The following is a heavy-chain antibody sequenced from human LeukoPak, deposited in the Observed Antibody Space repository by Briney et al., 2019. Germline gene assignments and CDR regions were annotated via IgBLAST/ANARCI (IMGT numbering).Heavy chain of an antibody. V-gene: IGHV3-11*01. CDR3: AREAPLSYGSGSYYFDPHRKYETTYQSGFDP. Sequence: MSGGSLRLSCAASGFTFSDYYMSWIRQAPGKGLEWVSYISSSGSTIYYADSVKGRFTISRDNAKNSLYLQMNSLRAEDTAVYYCAREAPLSYGSGSYYFDPHRKYETTYQSGFDPWGQGTLVTVSS. CDR1: GFTFSDYY. J-gene: IGHJ5*02. CDR2: ISSSGSTI. D-gene: IGHD3-10*01.